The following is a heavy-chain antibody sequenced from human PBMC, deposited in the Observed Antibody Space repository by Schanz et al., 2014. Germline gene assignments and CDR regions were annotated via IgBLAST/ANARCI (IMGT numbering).Heavy chain of an antibody. CDR2: IRNDGNNK. Sequence: QVQLVESGGGVVQLGGSLRLSCAASGFTFSFSGMQWVRQAPGKGLEWVAFIRNDGNNKYYADSVKGRFTISRDNSKNTLYLQMSSLRGEDTAVYYCAKAPYADYGYFHHWGQGTLVTVSS. V-gene: IGHV3-30*02. CDR1: GFTFSFSG. J-gene: IGHJ4*02. D-gene: IGHD4-17*01. CDR3: AKAPYADYGYFHH.